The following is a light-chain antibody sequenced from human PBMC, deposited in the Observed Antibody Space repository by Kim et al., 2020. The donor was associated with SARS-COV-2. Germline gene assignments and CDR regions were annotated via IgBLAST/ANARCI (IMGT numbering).Light chain of an antibody. J-gene: IGKJ4*01. Sequence: DFVMTQSPDSLAVSLGVRATINCKSSQSLLYTSINKNLLAWYQQKPGQPPKLLIYWASTRESGVPDRFSGSGSGTDFTLTISSLQAEDVAVYYCQQYYSTPLTFGGGTKVDIK. V-gene: IGKV4-1*01. CDR1: QSLLYTSINKNL. CDR3: QQYYSTPLT. CDR2: WAS.